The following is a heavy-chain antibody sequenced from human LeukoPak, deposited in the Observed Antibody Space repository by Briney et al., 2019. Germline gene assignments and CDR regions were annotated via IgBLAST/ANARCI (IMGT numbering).Heavy chain of an antibody. J-gene: IGHJ4*02. CDR3: ARGDYYDSSGYSDASLFDY. CDR1: GYTFTGYN. CDR2: ISPYSGNT. Sequence: ASVKVSCKASGYTFTGYNMHWVRQAPGQGLEWMGWISPYSGNTNYAQRFQGRVTMTTDTSTSTAYMELRSLRSDDTAVYYCARGDYYDSSGYSDASLFDYWGQGTLVTVSS. V-gene: IGHV1-18*04. D-gene: IGHD3-22*01.